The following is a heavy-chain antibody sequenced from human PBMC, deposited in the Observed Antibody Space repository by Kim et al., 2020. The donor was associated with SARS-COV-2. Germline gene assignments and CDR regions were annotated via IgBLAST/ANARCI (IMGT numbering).Heavy chain of an antibody. CDR3: ATSDRRGGEWELLLMLDY. D-gene: IGHD1-26*01. J-gene: IGHJ4*02. CDR2: FDPEDGET. Sequence: ASVKVSCKVSGYTLTELSMHWVRQAPGKGLEWMGGFDPEDGETIYAQKFQGRVTMTEDTSTDTAYMELSSLRSEDTAVYYCATSDRRGGEWELLLMLDYCGQGALVSVSS. V-gene: IGHV1-24*01. CDR1: GYTLTELS.